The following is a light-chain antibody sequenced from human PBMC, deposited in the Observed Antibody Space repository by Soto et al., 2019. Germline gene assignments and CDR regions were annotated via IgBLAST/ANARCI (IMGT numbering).Light chain of an antibody. CDR2: GAS. Sequence: EVVMTQSPATLTVSPGERATLSCRASQSISSNLAWYQHKPGQAPRLLIYGASTRATGVPARFSGSGSGTEFTLTINSLQSEDSAVYYCQQYNGWPSRITFGGGTKVEIK. J-gene: IGKJ4*01. CDR3: QQYNGWPSRIT. CDR1: QSISSN. V-gene: IGKV3-15*01.